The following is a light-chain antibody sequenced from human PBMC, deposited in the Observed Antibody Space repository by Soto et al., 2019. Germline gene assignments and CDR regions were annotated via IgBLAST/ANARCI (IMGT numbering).Light chain of an antibody. V-gene: IGKV1-5*03. CDR2: KAS. Sequence: DIQMTQSPSTLSASVGDRVTITCRASQSISSWLAWYQQRPGKAPKLLIHKASNLESGVPSRFSGSGSGTEITLTISSLQPDDSATYYCQQYNRYSTFGQGTKVDIK. J-gene: IGKJ1*01. CDR1: QSISSW. CDR3: QQYNRYST.